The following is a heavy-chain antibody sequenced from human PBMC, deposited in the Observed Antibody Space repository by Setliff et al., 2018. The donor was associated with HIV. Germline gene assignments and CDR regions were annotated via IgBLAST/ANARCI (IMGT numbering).Heavy chain of an antibody. Sequence: GGSLRLSCAASGFTFSSYGMHWVRQAPGKGLEWVAVIWYDGSNKYYADSVKGRFTISRDNSKNTLYLQMNSLRAEDTAVYYCARDASIAARGAFDIWGQGTMVTVSS. CDR3: ARDASIAARGAFDI. CDR2: IWYDGSNK. D-gene: IGHD6-6*01. CDR1: GFTFSSYG. J-gene: IGHJ3*02. V-gene: IGHV3-33*01.